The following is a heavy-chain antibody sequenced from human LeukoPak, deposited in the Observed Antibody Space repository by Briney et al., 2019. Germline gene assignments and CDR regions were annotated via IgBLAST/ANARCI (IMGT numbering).Heavy chain of an antibody. V-gene: IGHV3-48*01. CDR3: ARDFLGAVAGTREYFQH. CDR1: GFTFSSYS. J-gene: IGHJ1*01. D-gene: IGHD6-19*01. Sequence: PGGSLRLSCAASGFTFSSYSMNWVRQAPGKGLQWVSSISSGSSIINYADSVKGRFTISRDNAKNSLYLQMNSLRSEDTAVYYCARDFLGAVAGTREYFQHWGQGTLVTVSS. CDR2: ISSGSSII.